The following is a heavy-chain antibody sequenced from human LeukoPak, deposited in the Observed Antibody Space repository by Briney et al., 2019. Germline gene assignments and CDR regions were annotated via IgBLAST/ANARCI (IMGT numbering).Heavy chain of an antibody. J-gene: IGHJ4*02. CDR3: AGGRRRGSGYYGGVIDY. V-gene: IGHV4-34*01. CDR2: INHSGST. Sequence: SETLSLTCAVYGGSFSCYYSTWIRQPPGKGLEWFGDINHSGSTNYNPSLKSRVTISIDTSKNQFSLKLSTVTDADTAVYYCAGGRRRGSGYYGGVIDYWGQGTLVTVSS. CDR1: GGSFSCYY. D-gene: IGHD3-22*01.